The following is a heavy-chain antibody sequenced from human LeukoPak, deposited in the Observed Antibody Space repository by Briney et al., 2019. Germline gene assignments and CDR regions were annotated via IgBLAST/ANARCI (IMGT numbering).Heavy chain of an antibody. CDR1: GFTFSSYW. CDR2: IKQDGSEK. CDR3: ARDRWYDILTGNFDY. Sequence: PGGSLRLSCAASGFTFSSYWMSWVRQAPGKGLEWVANIKQDGSEKYYVDSVKGRFTISRDNAKNSLYLQMNSLRAEDTALYHCARDRWYDILTGNFDYWGQGTLVTVSS. J-gene: IGHJ4*02. V-gene: IGHV3-7*03. D-gene: IGHD3-9*01.